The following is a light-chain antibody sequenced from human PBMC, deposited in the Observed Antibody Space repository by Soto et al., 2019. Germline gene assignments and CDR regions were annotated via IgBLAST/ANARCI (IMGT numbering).Light chain of an antibody. V-gene: IGKV3-20*01. Sequence: EIVLTHSPATLCFSPGERATLSCRASQSVSSYLAWYQQKPGQAPRLLIYAASSRATGIPDRFSGSGSGTDFTLTISRLEPEDFAVYYCQKYSTSPRTFGGGTKVDIK. CDR1: QSVSSY. CDR3: QKYSTSPRT. J-gene: IGKJ4*01. CDR2: AAS.